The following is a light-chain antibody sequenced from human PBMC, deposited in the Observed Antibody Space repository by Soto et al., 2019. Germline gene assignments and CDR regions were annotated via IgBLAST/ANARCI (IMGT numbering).Light chain of an antibody. CDR3: QQRSNWPHT. CDR1: QSVSSY. V-gene: IGKV3-11*01. J-gene: IGKJ2*01. CDR2: DAS. Sequence: EIVLTQSPATLSLSPGERATLSCRASQSVSSYLAWYQHKPGQAPRLLIYDASNRATGIPARFSGSVSGTDFTLTISSLEPEDFAVYYCQQRSNWPHTFGPGTKLEIK.